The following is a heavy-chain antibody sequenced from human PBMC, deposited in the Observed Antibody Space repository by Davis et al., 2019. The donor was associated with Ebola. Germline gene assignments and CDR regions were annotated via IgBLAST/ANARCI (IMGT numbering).Heavy chain of an antibody. CDR2: ITSSGIYI. Sequence: PGGSLRLSCAASGFTFSSYTMNWVRQAPGKGLEWVSSITSSGIYIYYSDSVKGRFTISRDNAKNSVYLQMTSLRAEDTAVYYCARDKYSSSPIFDYWGQGTVVTVSS. D-gene: IGHD6-6*01. V-gene: IGHV3-21*01. J-gene: IGHJ4*02. CDR1: GFTFSSYT. CDR3: ARDKYSSSPIFDY.